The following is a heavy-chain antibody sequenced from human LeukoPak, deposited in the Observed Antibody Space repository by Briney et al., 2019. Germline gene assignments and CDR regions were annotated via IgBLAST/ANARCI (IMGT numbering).Heavy chain of an antibody. CDR2: IYHSGST. V-gene: IGHV4-30-2*01. CDR3: ARGNELLWFGELLYQNWFDP. CDR1: GGSISSGGYS. J-gene: IGHJ5*02. D-gene: IGHD3-10*01. Sequence: PSQTLSLTCAVSGGSISSGGYSWSWIRQPPGKGLEWIGYIYHSGSTYYNPSLKSRVTISVDRSKNQFSLNLSSVTAADTAVYYCARGNELLWFGELLYQNWFDPWGQGTLVTVSS.